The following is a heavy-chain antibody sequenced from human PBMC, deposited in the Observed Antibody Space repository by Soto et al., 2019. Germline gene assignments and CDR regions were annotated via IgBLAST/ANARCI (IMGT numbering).Heavy chain of an antibody. Sequence: DVQLLESGGGLVQPGGSLRLSCIASGVTFSTYAMSWVRQAPGKGLEWVSGLTGSGGTTFYADSVKGRFTISRDNSNNPLYLEMNSLGAEDTAVYYCAKQRADFGSGSDTYYFDYWGQGTLVTVSS. CDR3: AKQRADFGSGSDTYYFDY. CDR2: LTGSGGTT. V-gene: IGHV3-23*01. J-gene: IGHJ4*02. CDR1: GVTFSTYA. D-gene: IGHD3-10*01.